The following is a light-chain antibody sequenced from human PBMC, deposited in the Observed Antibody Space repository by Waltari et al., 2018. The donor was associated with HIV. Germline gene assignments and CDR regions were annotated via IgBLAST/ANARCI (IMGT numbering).Light chain of an antibody. CDR2: ANE. V-gene: IGLV1-51*01. CDR3: GTWDRSLGGGV. CDR1: SSNIGTDY. Sequence: QSVLTQPPSVSAAPGQKVAISCSVSSSNIGTDYVSWYQHVPGSAPKLLIYANEKRPAGTPDRFSGSKSGTSATLDITGLQTGDGADYYCGTWDRSLGGGVFGGGTKLTVL. J-gene: IGLJ3*02.